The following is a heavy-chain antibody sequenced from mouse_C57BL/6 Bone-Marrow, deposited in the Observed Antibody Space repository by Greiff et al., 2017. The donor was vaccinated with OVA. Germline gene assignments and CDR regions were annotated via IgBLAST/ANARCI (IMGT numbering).Heavy chain of an antibody. CDR3: TREGYSNYDFDY. D-gene: IGHD2-5*01. CDR2: ISSGGDYI. Sequence: VQLKESGEGLVKPGGSLKLSCAASGFTFSSYAMSWVRQTPEKRLEWVAYISSGGDYIYYADTVKGRFTISRDNARNTLYLQMSSLKSEDTAMYYCTREGYSNYDFDYWGQGTTLTVSS. V-gene: IGHV5-9-1*02. CDR1: GFTFSSYA. J-gene: IGHJ2*01.